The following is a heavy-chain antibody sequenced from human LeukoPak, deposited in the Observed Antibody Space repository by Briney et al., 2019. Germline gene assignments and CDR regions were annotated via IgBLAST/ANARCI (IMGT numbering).Heavy chain of an antibody. J-gene: IGHJ3*02. V-gene: IGHV6-1*01. Sequence: SQTLSLTCGISGDSVSSNNAAWHWIRQSPSRGLEWLGRTYYRSKWDNDYAVSVKSRITINPDTSKNQFSLHLNSVTPEDTAVYYCAAVPTGKGAFDIWGQGTMVTVSS. CDR2: TYYRSKWDN. D-gene: IGHD3-10*01. CDR1: GDSVSSNNAA. CDR3: AAVPTGKGAFDI.